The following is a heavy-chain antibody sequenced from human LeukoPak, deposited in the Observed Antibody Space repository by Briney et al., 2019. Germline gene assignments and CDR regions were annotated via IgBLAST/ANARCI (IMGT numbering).Heavy chain of an antibody. V-gene: IGHV3-7*01. CDR2: IKQDGSEK. CDR1: GFTFSSYW. D-gene: IGHD2-15*01. J-gene: IGHJ6*02. CDR3: ARDLVVAAYYYYGMDV. Sequence: GGSLRLSCAASGFTFSSYWMSWVRQAPGKGLEWVANIKQDGSEKYYVDSVKGQFTISRDNAKNSLYLQMNSLRAEDTAVYYCARDLVVAAYYYYGMDVWGQGTTVTVSS.